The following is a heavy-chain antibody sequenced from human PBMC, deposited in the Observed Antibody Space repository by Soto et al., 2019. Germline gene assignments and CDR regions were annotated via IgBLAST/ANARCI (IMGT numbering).Heavy chain of an antibody. CDR2: ISAYNGNT. J-gene: IGHJ4*02. V-gene: IGHV1-18*01. CDR3: ARDTGDYVWGSYRPFDY. D-gene: IGHD3-16*02. Sequence: QVPLVQSGAEVKKPGASVKVSCKASGYTFTSYGISWVRQAPGQGLEWRGWISAYNGNTNYAQKLQGRVTMTTDTSTSTAYMERRSRRSDDTVVYYCARDTGDYVWGSYRPFDYWGQGTLVTVSS. CDR1: GYTFTSYG.